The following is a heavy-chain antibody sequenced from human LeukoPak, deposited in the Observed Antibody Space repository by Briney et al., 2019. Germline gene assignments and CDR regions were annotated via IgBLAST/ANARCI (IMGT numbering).Heavy chain of an antibody. D-gene: IGHD6-13*01. J-gene: IGHJ4*02. Sequence: GGSLRLSCAASGFTFSSYAMHWVRQAPGKGLEWVAVISYDGSNKYYADSVKGRFTISRDNSKNTLYLQMNSLRAEDTAVYYCAREVPSSSWYNYFDYWGQGTLVTVSS. CDR2: ISYDGSNK. CDR1: GFTFSSYA. V-gene: IGHV3-30-3*01. CDR3: AREVPSSSWYNYFDY.